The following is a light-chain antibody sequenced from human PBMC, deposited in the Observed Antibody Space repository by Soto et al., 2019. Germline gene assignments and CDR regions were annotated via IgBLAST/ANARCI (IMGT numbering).Light chain of an antibody. J-gene: IGLJ2*01. CDR1: SSDVGSNNP. Sequence: QAVVTQPASVSGSPGQSITISCTGTSSDVGSNNPVSWYQQHPGKAPKLMIYEGNKRPSGVSNRFSGSKSDNTASLTISGLQAEDEADYYCCSYAGQRVGFGGGTKLTVL. CDR3: CSYAGQRVG. CDR2: EGN. V-gene: IGLV2-23*01.